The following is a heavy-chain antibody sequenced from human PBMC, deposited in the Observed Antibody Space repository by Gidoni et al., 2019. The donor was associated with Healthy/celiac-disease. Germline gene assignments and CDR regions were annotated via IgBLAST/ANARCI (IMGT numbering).Heavy chain of an antibody. Sequence: QVQLVQSGAEVKKPGSSVKVSCKASGGTFSSYAISWVRQAPGQGLEWMGGIIPIFGTANDAQKFQGRVTITADESTSTAYMELSSLRSEDTAVYYCASAIRYCSGGSCYSRAFDIWGQGTMVTVSS. V-gene: IGHV1-69*01. D-gene: IGHD2-15*01. CDR3: ASAIRYCSGGSCYSRAFDI. J-gene: IGHJ3*02. CDR2: IIPIFGTA. CDR1: GGTFSSYA.